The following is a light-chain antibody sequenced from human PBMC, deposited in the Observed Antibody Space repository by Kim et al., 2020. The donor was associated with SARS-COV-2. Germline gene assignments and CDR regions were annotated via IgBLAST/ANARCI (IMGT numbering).Light chain of an antibody. CDR1: NRDVGGYDY. V-gene: IGLV2-14*03. J-gene: IGLJ6*01. CDR2: DVS. Sequence: GQSITTACTGSNRDVGGYDYVSWYQQRPGKAPKVIIYDVSSRPSGVSTRFSGSKSGNTASLTISGLQADDEADYYCSSYTTSHTLVFGGGTKVTVL. CDR3: SSYTTSHTLV.